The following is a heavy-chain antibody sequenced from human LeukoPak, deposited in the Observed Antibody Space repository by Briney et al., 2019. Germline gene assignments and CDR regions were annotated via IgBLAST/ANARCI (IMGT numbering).Heavy chain of an antibody. CDR2: VSHTGAT. D-gene: IGHD1-26*01. J-gene: IGHJ3*01. CDR3: ARDRRGSFYTFDL. CDR1: GASINGYF. Sequence: PSETLSLTCSVSGASINGYFWNWVRQTPEKRLEWIGYVSHTGATTSNPTLKSRVSITIDTSKSQISPTMTSVTAADSALYYCARDRRGSFYTFDLWGPGTIVSVS. V-gene: IGHV4-59*01.